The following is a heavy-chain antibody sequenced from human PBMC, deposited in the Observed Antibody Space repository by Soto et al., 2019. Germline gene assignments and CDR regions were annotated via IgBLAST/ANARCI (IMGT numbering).Heavy chain of an antibody. CDR2: INHSGST. D-gene: IGHD3-10*01. V-gene: IGHV4-34*01. Sequence: PSETLSLTCAVYGGSFSGYYWSWIRQPPGKGLEWIGEINHSGSTHYNPSLKSRVTISVDTSKNQFSLRLTSMTAADTAVYFCARHFGAVRFGDSGPDHWGQGALVTVSS. J-gene: IGHJ4*02. CDR1: GGSFSGYY. CDR3: ARHFGAVRFGDSGPDH.